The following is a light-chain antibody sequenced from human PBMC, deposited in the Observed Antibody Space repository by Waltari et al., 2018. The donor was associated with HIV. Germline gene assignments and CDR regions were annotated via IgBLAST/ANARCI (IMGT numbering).Light chain of an antibody. CDR3: QQYHTSPWT. Sequence: DIQMIQSPSTPSAPVGDRVTIPCRASQSINRWLAWYQHKPGKAPKFLIYKASTLESGVPSRFSGSGSGTEFTLTIDSLQPDDFATYFCQQYHTSPWTFGQGTKVEIK. J-gene: IGKJ1*01. V-gene: IGKV1-5*03. CDR2: KAS. CDR1: QSINRW.